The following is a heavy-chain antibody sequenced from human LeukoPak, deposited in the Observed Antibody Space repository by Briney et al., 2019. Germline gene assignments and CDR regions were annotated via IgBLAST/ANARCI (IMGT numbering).Heavy chain of an antibody. CDR2: IYYSGST. D-gene: IGHD3-3*02. CDR3: ARRSILSGWFDP. Sequence: SETLSLTCTVSGGSISSSRYYWGWIRQPPGKGLEWIGSIYYSGSTYYNPSLKSRVTISVDTSKNQFSLKLSSVTAADTAVYYCARRSILSGWFDPWGQGTLVTVSS. CDR1: GGSISSSRYY. J-gene: IGHJ5*02. V-gene: IGHV4-39*01.